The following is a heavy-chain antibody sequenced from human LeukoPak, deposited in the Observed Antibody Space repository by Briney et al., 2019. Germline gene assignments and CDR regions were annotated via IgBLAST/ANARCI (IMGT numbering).Heavy chain of an antibody. CDR3: AKDLYYDSSGYSGGVFDY. Sequence: PGGSLRLSCAASGFTFSSYRMSWVRQAPGKGLEWVSSISSGSSYIYYADSLKGRFTISRDNAKNSLYLQMNSLRAEDTAVYYCAKDLYYDSSGYSGGVFDYWGQGTLVTVSS. D-gene: IGHD3-22*01. CDR1: GFTFSSYR. CDR2: ISSGSSYI. V-gene: IGHV3-21*01. J-gene: IGHJ4*02.